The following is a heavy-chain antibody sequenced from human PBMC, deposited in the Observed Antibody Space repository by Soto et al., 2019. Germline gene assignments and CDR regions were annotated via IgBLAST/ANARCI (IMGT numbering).Heavy chain of an antibody. J-gene: IGHJ6*02. CDR1: GFTFSNAW. CDR3: ITDPRFVLVPAANYYYYGMDV. V-gene: IGHV3-15*07. Sequence: GGSLRLSCAASGFTFSNAWMNWVRQAPGKGLERVGRIKSKTDGGTTDYDAPVKGRFTISRDDSKNTLYLQMNSQKTENTAINYFITDPRFVLVPAANYYYYGMDVWGQGTTVTVSS. CDR2: IKSKTDGGTT. D-gene: IGHD2-2*01.